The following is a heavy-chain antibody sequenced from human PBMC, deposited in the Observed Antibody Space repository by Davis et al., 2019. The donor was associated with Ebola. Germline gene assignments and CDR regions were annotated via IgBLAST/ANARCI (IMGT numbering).Heavy chain of an antibody. CDR2: INPKSGGT. Sequence: AASVKVSCKASGYTFTDYYIHWMRQAPGQGPEWMGWINPKSGGTKYAQRFQDWVTMTRDTSITTAYVELSGLTSDDTAIYYCARALSATYDYYVDVWGKGTAVTVSS. CDR1: GYTFTDYY. CDR3: ARALSATYDYYVDV. D-gene: IGHD2-8*01. V-gene: IGHV1-2*04. J-gene: IGHJ6*03.